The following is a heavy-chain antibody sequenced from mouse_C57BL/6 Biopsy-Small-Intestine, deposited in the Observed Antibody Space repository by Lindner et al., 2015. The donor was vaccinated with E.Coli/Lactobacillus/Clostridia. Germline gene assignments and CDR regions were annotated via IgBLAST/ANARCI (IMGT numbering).Heavy chain of an antibody. Sequence: VQLQESGAELVKPGVSVKISCKASGYSFTGYNMNWVKQSHGKGLEWIGHINPNYNTTTYSQKFKVKATLTVDKSSSTAYMQLNSLTSVDSAVYFCARGSSWFAYWGQGTLVTVSA. V-gene: IGHV1-39*01. CDR2: INPNYNTT. CDR3: ARGSSWFAY. CDR1: GYSFTGYN. J-gene: IGHJ3*01.